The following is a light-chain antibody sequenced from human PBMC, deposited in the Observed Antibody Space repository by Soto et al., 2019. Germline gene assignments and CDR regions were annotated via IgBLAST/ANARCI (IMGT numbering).Light chain of an antibody. CDR3: QSYDSRLSAVV. Sequence: QSVLTQPPSVSGAPGQRVSISCTGSSSNIGADYDVHWYQQLPGTAPKLLIYINSNRPSGVPDRFSASKSGTSASLAITGLQAEDEADYYCQSYDSRLSAVVFGGGTQLTVL. CDR2: INS. CDR1: SSNIGADYD. V-gene: IGLV1-40*01. J-gene: IGLJ2*01.